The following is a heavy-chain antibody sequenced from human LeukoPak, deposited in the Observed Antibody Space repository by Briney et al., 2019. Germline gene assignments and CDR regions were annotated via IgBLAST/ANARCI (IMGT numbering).Heavy chain of an antibody. CDR2: ISSSSRYI. CDR3: ARGVHYDSSGYYFRNDAFDI. V-gene: IGHV3-21*01. CDR1: GFTFSSYS. J-gene: IGHJ3*02. D-gene: IGHD3-22*01. Sequence: GGSLRLSCAASGFTFSSYSMNWVRQAPGKGLEWVSSISSSSRYIYYGDSVKGRFTISRDNAKNSLCLQMNSLRAEDTAVYYCARGVHYDSSGYYFRNDAFDIWGQGTMVTVSS.